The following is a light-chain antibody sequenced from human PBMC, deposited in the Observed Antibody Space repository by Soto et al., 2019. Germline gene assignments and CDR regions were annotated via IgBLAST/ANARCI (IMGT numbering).Light chain of an antibody. CDR3: SSYTSSTTLVV. Sequence: QSVLTQPASVSGSPGQSITISCTGTSSDVGGYNYVSLYQQHPGKAPKVMIYEVSNRPSGVSNRFSGSKSGNTASLTISGLQAEDEADYYCSSYTSSTTLVVFGGGTKVTVL. CDR1: SSDVGGYNY. V-gene: IGLV2-14*01. J-gene: IGLJ2*01. CDR2: EVS.